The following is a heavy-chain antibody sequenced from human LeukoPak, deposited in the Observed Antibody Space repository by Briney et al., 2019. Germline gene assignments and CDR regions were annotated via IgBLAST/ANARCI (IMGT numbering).Heavy chain of an antibody. CDR3: ARRARRAYYYDSSGYATYNWFDP. CDR1: GGSISSNNYY. V-gene: IGHV4-39*07. D-gene: IGHD3-22*01. Sequence: SETLSLTCTVSGGSISSNNYYWSWIRQPPGEGLEWIGTIYYSGTTYYNPSLKSRVTISVDTSKNQFSLKLSSVTAPDTAVYYCARRARRAYYYDSSGYATYNWFDPWGQGTLVTVSS. J-gene: IGHJ5*02. CDR2: IYYSGTT.